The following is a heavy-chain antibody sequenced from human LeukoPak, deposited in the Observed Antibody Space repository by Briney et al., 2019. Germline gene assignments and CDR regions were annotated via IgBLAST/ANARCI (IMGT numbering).Heavy chain of an antibody. V-gene: IGHV4-31*03. J-gene: IGHJ2*01. CDR3: ARHPYDYVWGSYRSSGPPSKPQDWYFDL. CDR1: GGSISSGGYY. Sequence: SETLSLTCTVSGGSISSGGYYWSWIRQHPGKGLEWIGYIYYSGSTYYNPSLKSRVTISVDTSKNQFSLKLSSVTAADTAVYYCARHPYDYVWGSYRSSGPPSKPQDWYFDLWGRGTLVTVSS. CDR2: IYYSGST. D-gene: IGHD3-16*02.